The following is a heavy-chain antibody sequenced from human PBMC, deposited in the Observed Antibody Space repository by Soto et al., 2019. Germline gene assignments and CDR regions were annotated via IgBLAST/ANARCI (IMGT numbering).Heavy chain of an antibody. D-gene: IGHD1-26*01. CDR2: ISSDGSNK. J-gene: IGHJ4*02. CDR1: GFIFSNYG. V-gene: IGHV3-30*18. Sequence: QVQLVESGGGVVQPGRSLRLSCAASGFIFSNYGVHWVRQTPGKGLEWVAVISSDGSNKYYADSVKGRFTISRDNSKYTLYLQMTSLRPDDTAMYYCAKERSGGSYYLFEYWRQGTLVTVSS. CDR3: AKERSGGSYYLFEY.